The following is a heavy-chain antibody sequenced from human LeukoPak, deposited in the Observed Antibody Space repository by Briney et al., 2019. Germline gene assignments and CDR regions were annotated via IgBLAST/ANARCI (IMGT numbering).Heavy chain of an antibody. V-gene: IGHV4-34*01. CDR3: ARGMILGNYYYYGMDV. CDR1: GGSFSGYY. Sequence: SETLSLTCAVYGGSFSGYYWSWIRQPPGKGLEWIGEINHSGSTNYNPSLKSRVTISVDTSKNQFSLKLSPVTAADTAVYYCARGMILGNYYYYGMDVWGQGTTVTVSS. J-gene: IGHJ6*02. D-gene: IGHD7-27*01. CDR2: INHSGST.